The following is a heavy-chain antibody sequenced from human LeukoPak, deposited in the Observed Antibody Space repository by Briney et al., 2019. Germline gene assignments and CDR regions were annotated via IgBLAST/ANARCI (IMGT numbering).Heavy chain of an antibody. D-gene: IGHD1-26*01. Sequence: GGSLRLSCAASGFTFSSYEMNWVRQAPGKGLEWVGFIRSKAYGGTTEYAASVKGRFTISRDDSKSIVYLQMNSLKSEDTAVYYCSRGRRATHDYWGQGTLVTVSS. CDR1: GFTFSSYE. V-gene: IGHV3-49*04. J-gene: IGHJ4*02. CDR2: IRSKAYGGTT. CDR3: SRGRRATHDY.